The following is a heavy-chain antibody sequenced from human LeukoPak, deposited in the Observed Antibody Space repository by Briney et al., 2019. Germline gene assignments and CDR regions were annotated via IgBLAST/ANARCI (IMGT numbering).Heavy chain of an antibody. CDR1: GFTFNSYA. CDR2: VSDNGGST. V-gene: IGHV3-23*01. Sequence: GGSLRLSCAASGFTFNSYAMSWVRQAPGKGLEWVSIVSDNGGSTYYAHSVKGRFTISKDNSKNTLYLQMNSLRAEDTAIYCCAGGSGYSRIDYWGQGALVTVSS. D-gene: IGHD3-22*01. J-gene: IGHJ4*02. CDR3: AGGSGYSRIDY.